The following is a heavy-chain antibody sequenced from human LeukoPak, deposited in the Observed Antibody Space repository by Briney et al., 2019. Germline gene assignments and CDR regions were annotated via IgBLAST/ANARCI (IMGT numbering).Heavy chain of an antibody. CDR3: AKDRITISPGSFDY. D-gene: IGHD3-9*01. CDR1: GFTFSSYG. J-gene: IGHJ4*02. CDR2: ITGSGGNT. V-gene: IGHV3-23*01. Sequence: GGSLRLSCAASGFTFSSYGMSWVRQAPGRGLEWVSTITGSGGNTYYADSVKGRFTIFRDNSKNTLYLQMNSLRAEDTAVYYCAKDRITISPGSFDYWGQGTLVTVSS.